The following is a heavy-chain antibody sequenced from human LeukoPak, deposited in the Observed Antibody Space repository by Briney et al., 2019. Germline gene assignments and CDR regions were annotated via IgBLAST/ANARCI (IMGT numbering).Heavy chain of an antibody. CDR1: GYTFTSYG. CDR2: ISAYSGNT. D-gene: IGHD3-10*01. Sequence: ASVKVSCKASGYTFTSYGISWVRQAPGQGLEWMGWISAYSGNTNYAQKLQGRVTMTTDTSTSTAYMELRSLRSDDTAVYYCARSLAIWFGELLPREDYWGQGTLVTVSS. CDR3: ARSLAIWFGELLPREDY. V-gene: IGHV1-18*04. J-gene: IGHJ4*02.